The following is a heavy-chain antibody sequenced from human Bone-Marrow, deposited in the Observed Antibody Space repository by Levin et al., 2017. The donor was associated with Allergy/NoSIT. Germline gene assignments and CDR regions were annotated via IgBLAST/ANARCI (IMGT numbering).Heavy chain of an antibody. CDR2: IWSDGNYE. D-gene: IGHD4-17*01. Sequence: GGSLRLSCAASAFTFSNYGMHWVRQAPGKGLEWVAVIWSDGNYEYYADSVKGRFTISRDNAKNTLFLQMNSLRAEDTAVYYCAKDYNPLSDDFGDYGGLDSWGQGTRVTVSS. J-gene: IGHJ4*02. V-gene: IGHV3-30*02. CDR3: AKDYNPLSDDFGDYGGLDS. CDR1: AFTFSNYG.